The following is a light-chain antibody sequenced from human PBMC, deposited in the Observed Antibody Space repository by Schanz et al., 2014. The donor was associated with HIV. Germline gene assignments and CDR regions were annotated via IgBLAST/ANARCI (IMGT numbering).Light chain of an antibody. CDR3: TSLTAAATYV. V-gene: IGLV2-14*02. J-gene: IGLJ1*01. Sequence: QSALTQPASVSGSLGQSITISCTGTNSDVGSFNLVSWYQQHPGKAPKLMIYETSERPSGVSDRFSGSKSGSTASLTISGLQAEDEADYYCTSLTAAATYVFGAGTKLTVL. CDR1: NSDVGSFNL. CDR2: ETS.